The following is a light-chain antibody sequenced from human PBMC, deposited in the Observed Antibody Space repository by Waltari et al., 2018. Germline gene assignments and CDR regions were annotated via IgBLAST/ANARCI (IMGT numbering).Light chain of an antibody. CDR2: DAS. J-gene: IGKJ1*01. Sequence: EIVLTQSPGTLSLSPGERAPLPCRASQSVRRYLAWYQQKPGQAPRLLIYDASTRATGIPDRFSGGGSGTDFSLTISRLEPEDFAVYYCQKYGSLPATFGQGTKVEI. V-gene: IGKV3-20*01. CDR3: QKYGSLPAT. CDR1: QSVRRY.